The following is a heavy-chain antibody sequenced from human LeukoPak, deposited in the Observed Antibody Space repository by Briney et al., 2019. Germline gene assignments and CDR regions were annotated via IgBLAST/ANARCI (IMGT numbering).Heavy chain of an antibody. D-gene: IGHD3-22*01. CDR1: GFTFSGSP. CDR3: TRYYYDASGYDS. CDR2: IRTKPNSYAT. J-gene: IGHJ4*02. V-gene: IGHV3-73*01. Sequence: GGSLRLSCAASGFTFSGSPIHWGRQASGKGLEWVGRIRTKPNSYATAYAASVKGRFTVSRDDSKNMAYLQMDSLKTEDTAVYYCTRYYYDASGYDSWGQGTLDTVSS.